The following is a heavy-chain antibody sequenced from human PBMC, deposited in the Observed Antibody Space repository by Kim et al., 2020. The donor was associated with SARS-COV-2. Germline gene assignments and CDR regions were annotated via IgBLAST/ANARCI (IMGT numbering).Heavy chain of an antibody. J-gene: IGHJ3*02. D-gene: IGHD2-15*01. V-gene: IGHV3-21*01. CDR3: ARVFGGTGAFDI. Sequence: YYAASVKGRSTITRDNAKNSLYLQMNSLRAEDTAVYYCARVFGGTGAFDIWGQGTMVTVSS.